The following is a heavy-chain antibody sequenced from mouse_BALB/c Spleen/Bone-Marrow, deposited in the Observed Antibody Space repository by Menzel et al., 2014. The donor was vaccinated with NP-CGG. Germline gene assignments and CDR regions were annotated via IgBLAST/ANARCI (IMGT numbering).Heavy chain of an antibody. CDR2: ISSGSSTI. CDR3: TRGGNWDDFDY. D-gene: IGHD4-1*01. V-gene: IGHV5-17*02. J-gene: IGHJ2*01. CDR1: GFTFSSFG. Sequence: EVKLEESGGGLVQPGGSRKLSCAASGFTFSSFGMHWVRQAPEKGLEWVAYISSGSSTIFYADTVKGRFTVSRDNPKNTLFLQMTSLRSEDTAVYYCTRGGNWDDFDYWGQGTTLTVSS.